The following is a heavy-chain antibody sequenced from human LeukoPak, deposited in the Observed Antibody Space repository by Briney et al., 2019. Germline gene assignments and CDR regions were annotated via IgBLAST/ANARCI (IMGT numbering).Heavy chain of an antibody. CDR2: INPSGGST. V-gene: IGHV1-46*01. D-gene: IGHD5-18*01. Sequence: ASVKVSCKASGYTFTSYYMHWVRQAPGQGLEWMGIINPSGGSTSYAQKFQGRVTMTRDMSTSTVYMELSSLRSEDTAVYYCARGSRYSYGYYYYMDVWGKGTTVTISS. J-gene: IGHJ6*03. CDR1: GYTFTSYY. CDR3: ARGSRYSYGYYYYMDV.